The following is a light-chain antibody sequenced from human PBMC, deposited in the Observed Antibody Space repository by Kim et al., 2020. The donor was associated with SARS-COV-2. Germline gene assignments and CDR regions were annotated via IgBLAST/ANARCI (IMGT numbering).Light chain of an antibody. V-gene: IGLV3-21*04. CDR2: YDS. J-gene: IGLJ2*01. CDR1: KS. Sequence: KSVHWYQQKPGQAPVLVLYYDSDRPSVIPARFSASNSRNTSTLAISRVEAGDEADYYCQVWDSSSDVVFGGGTQLTVL. CDR3: QVWDSSSDVV.